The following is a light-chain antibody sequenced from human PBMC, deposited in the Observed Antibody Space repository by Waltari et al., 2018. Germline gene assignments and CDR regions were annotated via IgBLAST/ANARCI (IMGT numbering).Light chain of an antibody. Sequence: QSALTQPRSVSGSPGQSVPISCTGTSSDVGGYNYVSWYQQHPGKASKLIIYDVTKRPSGVPERFSASKTDNTASLTISGLQAEDEADYYCCSYAGSITFWVFGGGTKLTVL. J-gene: IGLJ3*02. CDR3: CSYAGSITFWV. CDR2: DVT. V-gene: IGLV2-11*01. CDR1: SSDVGGYNY.